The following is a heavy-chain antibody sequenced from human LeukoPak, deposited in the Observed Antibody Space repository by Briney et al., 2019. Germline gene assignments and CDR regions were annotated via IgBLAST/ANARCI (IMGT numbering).Heavy chain of an antibody. Sequence: KPSQTLSLTCTVSGGSISSGGYYWSWIRQHPGKGLEWIGYIYYSGSTNYNPSLKSRVTISVDTSKNQFSLKLSSVTAADTAVYYCARGRGGLYYYDSSGYPRVKYFDYWGQGTLVTVSS. CDR3: ARGRGGLYYYDSSGYPRVKYFDY. CDR2: IYYSGST. J-gene: IGHJ4*02. V-gene: IGHV4-31*03. D-gene: IGHD3-22*01. CDR1: GGSISSGGYY.